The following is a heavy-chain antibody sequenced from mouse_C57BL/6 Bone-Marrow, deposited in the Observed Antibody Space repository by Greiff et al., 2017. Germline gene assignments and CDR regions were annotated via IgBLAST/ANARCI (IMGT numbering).Heavy chain of an antibody. J-gene: IGHJ3*01. CDR1: GYTFTSYG. V-gene: IGHV1-81*01. CDR2: IYPRSGNT. CDR3: ARSGDDYDRFAY. D-gene: IGHD2-4*01. Sequence: QVQLKESGAELARPGASVKLSCKASGYTFTSYGISWVKQRTGQGLEWIGEIYPRSGNTYYNEKFKGKATLTADKSSSTAYMELRSLTSEDSAVYFGARSGDDYDRFAYWGQGTLVTVSA.